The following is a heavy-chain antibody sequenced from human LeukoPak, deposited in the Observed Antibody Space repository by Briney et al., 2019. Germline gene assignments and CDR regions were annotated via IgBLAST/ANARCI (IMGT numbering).Heavy chain of an antibody. J-gene: IGHJ3*02. V-gene: IGHV4-59*02. CDR2: TYSSWNN. CDR1: FASGPSYN. Sequence: PSETLSLTRTVSFASGPSYNWAWILQPPRKGLEYSGFTYSSWNNNCHPSLNCRVTISVDTSKNQFPLKLSSVGAADTAVYYCAREGDSSAWGDAFDIWSQGTMVTVSS. D-gene: IGHD3-22*01. CDR3: AREGDSSAWGDAFDI.